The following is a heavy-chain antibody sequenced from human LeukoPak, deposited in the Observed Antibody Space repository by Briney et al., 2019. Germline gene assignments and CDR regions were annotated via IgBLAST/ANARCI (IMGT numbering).Heavy chain of an antibody. CDR3: AKDVSGY. D-gene: IGHD5/OR15-5a*01. CDR1: GFTFSSFG. Sequence: GGSLRLSCAASGFTFSSFGMHWVRQAPGKGLEWVAFIRYDENKKSYADSVKGRFTITRDNSKNTVYLQMNSLRAEDTAMYYCAKDVSGYWGQGTLVTVSS. J-gene: IGHJ4*02. V-gene: IGHV3-30*02. CDR2: IRYDENKK.